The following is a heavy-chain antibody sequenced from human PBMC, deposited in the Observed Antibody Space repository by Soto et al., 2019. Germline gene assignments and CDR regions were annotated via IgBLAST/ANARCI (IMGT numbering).Heavy chain of an antibody. Sequence: LSLTCTVSGVSTRSNVYYWGWVRQAPGKWLEWIGSMSYTTTAYYNPSLRSRVLISVDTSKNQFSLRLSSVTAADTAVYYCVRHGRDGVTIYGVAAYNFVTWGQGTQVTVSS. V-gene: IGHV4-39*01. J-gene: IGHJ4*02. D-gene: IGHD3-3*01. CDR3: VRHGRDGVTIYGVAAYNFVT. CDR1: GVSTRSNVYY. CDR2: MSYTTTA.